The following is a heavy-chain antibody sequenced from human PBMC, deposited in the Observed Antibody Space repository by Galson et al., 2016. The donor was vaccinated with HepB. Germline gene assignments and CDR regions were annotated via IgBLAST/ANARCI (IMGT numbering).Heavy chain of an antibody. CDR1: GFSFSSYE. CDR3: VRDGATWHFDF. V-gene: IGHV3-48*03. D-gene: IGHD1-26*01. J-gene: IGHJ2*01. CDR2: TNAGGGKL. Sequence: SLRLSCAASGFSFSSYEMNWARQAPGKGLEWVAYTNAGGGKLYYPDSVRGRFTISRDNAKESLYLQMNSLTAEDTGLYYCVRDGATWHFDFWGRGTLDTVSS.